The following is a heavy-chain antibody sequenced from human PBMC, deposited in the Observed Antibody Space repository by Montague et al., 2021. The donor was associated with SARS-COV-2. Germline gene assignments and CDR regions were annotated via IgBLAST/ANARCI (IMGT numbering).Heavy chain of an antibody. CDR1: GGSITNNIDY. J-gene: IGHJ4*02. D-gene: IGHD6-19*01. CDR2: IYYTGNT. Sequence: SETLSLTCTVSGGSITNNIDYWAWIRQPPGKGLEWIGSIYYTGNTYYNPSLKSRVTISVDTSKNQFSLKLSSVTAADTAVYHCARDIAVAGLFDYWGQGTLVTVSS. CDR3: ARDIAVAGLFDY. V-gene: IGHV4-39*07.